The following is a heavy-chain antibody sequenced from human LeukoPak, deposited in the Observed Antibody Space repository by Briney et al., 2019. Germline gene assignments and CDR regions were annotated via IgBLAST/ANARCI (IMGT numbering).Heavy chain of an antibody. CDR1: GVLFSSFG. J-gene: IGHJ4*02. CDR3: AKAGSLCAGGTCYPLDY. V-gene: IGHV3-30*18. CDR2: ITDDGRNT. Sequence: PGRPLRLSCAASGVLFSSFGMHWVRPAPGQGLEWVAFITDDGRNTYYADSVKGRFAISRDNSKNTLFLQVNGFKSEDTAVYYCAKAGSLCAGGTCYPLDYWGRGTLVTVSS. D-gene: IGHD2-15*01.